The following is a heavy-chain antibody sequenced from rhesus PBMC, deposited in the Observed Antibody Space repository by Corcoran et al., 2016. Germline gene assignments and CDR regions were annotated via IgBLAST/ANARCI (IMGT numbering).Heavy chain of an antibody. V-gene: IGHV4-122*01. CDR2: LVCSGST. J-gene: IGHJ4*01. Sequence: QVQLQESGPGLVKPSETLSLTCAVSGGSISSSYHYWSWIRQAPGKGLEWIGDLVCSGSTRHNHSLQSRVAISRDTSKNQFSLTLPSVTAAATAGYYCARHVGVSYHIDYWGQGVLVTVSS. D-gene: IGHD3-16*01. CDR3: ARHVGVSYHIDY. CDR1: GGSISSSYHY.